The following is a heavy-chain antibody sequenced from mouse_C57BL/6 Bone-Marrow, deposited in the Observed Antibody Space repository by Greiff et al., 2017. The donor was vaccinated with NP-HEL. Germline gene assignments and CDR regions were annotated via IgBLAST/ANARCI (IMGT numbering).Heavy chain of an antibody. V-gene: IGHV1-80*01. D-gene: IGHD1-1*01. CDR3: ARLGTYYYGSSLDY. J-gene: IGHJ2*01. CDR1: GYAFSSYW. Sequence: QVQLQQSGAELVKPGASVKISCKASGYAFSSYWMNWVKQRPGKGLEWIGQIYPGDGDTNYNGKFKGKATLTADKSSSTAYMPLSSLTSEDSAVYFCARLGTYYYGSSLDYWGQGTTLTVSS. CDR2: IYPGDGDT.